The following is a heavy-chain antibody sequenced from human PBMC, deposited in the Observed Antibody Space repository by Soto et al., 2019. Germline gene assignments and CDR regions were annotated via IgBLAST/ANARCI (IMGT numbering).Heavy chain of an antibody. CDR3: AKPYWVAGSAHPTLYFFDY. CDR2: ISGGGDAT. Sequence: EVQLLESGGGLVQPGGSLRLSCAASGFTFSSYVMSWVRQAPGKGLEWVTAISGGGDATYYADSVKGRFAISRDNSKNTLYLQVSSLRAEDTAVYFCAKPYWVAGSAHPTLYFFDYWGPGTLVTVSS. V-gene: IGHV3-23*01. D-gene: IGHD6-19*01. J-gene: IGHJ4*02. CDR1: GFTFSSYV.